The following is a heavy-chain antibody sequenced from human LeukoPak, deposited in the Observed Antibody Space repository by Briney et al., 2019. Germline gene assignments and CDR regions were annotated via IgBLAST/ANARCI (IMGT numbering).Heavy chain of an antibody. J-gene: IGHJ6*03. CDR3: AKSTLFGYYYYYMDV. V-gene: IGHV3-23*01. D-gene: IGHD3-3*01. CDR2: ISGSGGST. CDR1: GFTFSSYA. Sequence: GGSLRLSCAASGFTFSSYAMSWVRQAPGKGLEWVSAISGSGGSTYYADSVKGRFTISRDNSKNTLYLQMDSLRAEDTAVYYCAKSTLFGYYYYYMDVWGKGTTVTVSS.